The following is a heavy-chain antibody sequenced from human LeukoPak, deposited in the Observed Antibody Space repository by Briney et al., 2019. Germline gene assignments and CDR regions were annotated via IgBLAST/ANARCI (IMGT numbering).Heavy chain of an antibody. J-gene: IGHJ4*02. CDR2: INHSGST. V-gene: IGHV4-34*01. CDR1: GGSFSGYY. Sequence: TSETLSLTCAVHGGSFSGYYWSWIRQPPGKGLEWIGEINHSGSTNYNPSLKSRVTISVDTSKNQFSLKLSSVTAADTAVYYCARGGGRVAVAGTRFRPPDYWGQGTLVTVSS. CDR3: ARGGGRVAVAGTRFRPPDY. D-gene: IGHD6-19*01.